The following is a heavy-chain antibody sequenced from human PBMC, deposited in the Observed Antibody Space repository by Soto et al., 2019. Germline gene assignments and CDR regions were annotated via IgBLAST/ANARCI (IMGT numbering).Heavy chain of an antibody. CDR2: ISSSSSYI. V-gene: IGHV3-21*01. Sequence: GSLRLCCAASGFTFSSYSMNWVRQAPGKGLEWVSSISSSSSYIYYADSVKGRFTISRDNAKNSLYLQMNSLRAEDTAVYYCARLCSSWTGGWFDPWGQGTLVTVSS. CDR3: ARLCSSWTGGWFDP. D-gene: IGHD6-13*01. CDR1: GFTFSSYS. J-gene: IGHJ5*02.